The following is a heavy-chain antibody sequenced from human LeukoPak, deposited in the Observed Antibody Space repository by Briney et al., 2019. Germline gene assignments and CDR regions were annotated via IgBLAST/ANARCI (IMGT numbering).Heavy chain of an antibody. D-gene: IGHD3-10*01. V-gene: IGHV3-48*04. CDR1: GFTFSSYS. J-gene: IGHJ4*02. Sequence: AGGSPRLSCAASGFTFSSYSMTWVRQAPGKGLEWVSYISSTSSTIYYADSVKGRFTISRDNAKNSLYLQMNSLRAEDTAVYYCARVPDGLWSTLGYYGSGSGGDYWGQGTLVTVSS. CDR3: ARVPDGLWSTLGYYGSGSGGDY. CDR2: ISSTSSTI.